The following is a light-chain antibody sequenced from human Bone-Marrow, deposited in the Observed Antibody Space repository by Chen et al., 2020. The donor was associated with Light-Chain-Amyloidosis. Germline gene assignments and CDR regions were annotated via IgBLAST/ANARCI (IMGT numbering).Light chain of an antibody. J-gene: IGLJ1*01. CDR2: DNN. CDR1: STNIGSNT. Sequence: QSVLTQPPSASGPPGQRVTISCSGGSTNIGSNTVNWYQQRPGTAPKLLIYDNNQRPSGVPDRFSGSKSGTSASLAISGLQSEDEADYYCAPWDDSLNGYVFGSGTKVTVL. V-gene: IGLV1-44*01. CDR3: APWDDSLNGYV.